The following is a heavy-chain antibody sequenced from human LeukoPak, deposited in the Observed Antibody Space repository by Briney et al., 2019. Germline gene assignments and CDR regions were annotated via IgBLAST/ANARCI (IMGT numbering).Heavy chain of an antibody. CDR2: ISSSSSYI. D-gene: IGHD2-21*01. CDR3: ARGLAYCGGDCYL. J-gene: IGHJ4*02. V-gene: IGHV3-21*01. Sequence: GGSLRLSCAASGFTFSTYGMHWVRQAPGKGLEWVSSISSSSSYIYYADSVKGRFTISRDNAKNSLYLQMNSLRAEDTAVYYCARGLAYCGGDCYLWGQGTLVTVSS. CDR1: GFTFSTYG.